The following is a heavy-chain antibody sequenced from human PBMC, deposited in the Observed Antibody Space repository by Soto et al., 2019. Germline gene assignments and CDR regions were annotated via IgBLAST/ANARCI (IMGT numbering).Heavy chain of an antibody. CDR2: ISAYNGNT. CDR3: ARVSPPSIVVVVAATDNWFDP. D-gene: IGHD2-15*01. J-gene: IGHJ5*02. V-gene: IGHV1-18*01. CDR1: GYTFTSYG. Sequence: QVQLVQSGAEVKKPGASVKVSCKASGYTFTSYGISWVRQAPGQGLEWMGWISAYNGNTNYAQKLQGRVTMTTDTSTGTAYMELRSLRSDDTAVYYCARVSPPSIVVVVAATDNWFDPWGQGTLVTVSS.